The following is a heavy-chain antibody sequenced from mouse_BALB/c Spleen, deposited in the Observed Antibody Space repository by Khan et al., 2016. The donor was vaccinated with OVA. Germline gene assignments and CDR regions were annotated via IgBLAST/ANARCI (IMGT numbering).Heavy chain of an antibody. D-gene: IGHD1-1*01. J-gene: IGHJ4*01. CDR3: AKFTPDYYSMDY. CDR2: IWGDGST. V-gene: IGHV2-3*01. CDR1: GFSLNSYG. Sequence: QVQLKQSGPGLVAPSQSLSITCTVSGFSLNSYGVNWVRQPPGKGLEWLGVIWGDGSTNFHSALKSRLIISKDDSKSQVFLKLNSLQTDDTATYYCAKFTPDYYSMDYWGQGTSVTVSS.